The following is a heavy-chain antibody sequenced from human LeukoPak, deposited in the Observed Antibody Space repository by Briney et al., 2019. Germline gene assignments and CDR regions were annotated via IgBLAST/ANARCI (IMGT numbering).Heavy chain of an antibody. Sequence: ASVQVSCKASGYTFTGYYMHWVRPAAGQGLEWMGWINPNSGDTNYVQRFQGRLTMTRDTSIRTAYMDLSRLRSDDTALYYCARDSGYCSSTACYYFHYWGQGTLVTVSS. CDR3: ARDSGYCSSTACYYFHY. D-gene: IGHD2-2*01. CDR2: INPNSGDT. CDR1: GYTFTGYY. J-gene: IGHJ4*02. V-gene: IGHV1-2*02.